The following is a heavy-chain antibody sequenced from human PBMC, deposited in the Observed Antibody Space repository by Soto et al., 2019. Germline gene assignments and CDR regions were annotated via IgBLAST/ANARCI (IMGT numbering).Heavy chain of an antibody. Sequence: SETLSLTCSVSNGSISGFYWTWIRQPPGKILEWIGYIHYSGRTDYNPSLTSRATMSVDTSKNQFFLNLKSITAADTAVYYCVRVGVGIGNHFDSWGRGTLLTVSS. CDR2: IHYSGRT. CDR1: NGSISGFY. D-gene: IGHD1-26*01. J-gene: IGHJ4*02. CDR3: VRVGVGIGNHFDS. V-gene: IGHV4-59*12.